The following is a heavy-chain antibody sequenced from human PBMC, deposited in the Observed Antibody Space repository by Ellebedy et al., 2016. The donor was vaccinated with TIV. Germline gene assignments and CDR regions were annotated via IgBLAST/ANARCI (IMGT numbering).Heavy chain of an antibody. CDR2: ISSSSSTI. D-gene: IGHD7-27*01. V-gene: IGHV3-48*04. CDR3: ARGSTGDRIGY. J-gene: IGHJ4*02. CDR1: GFPFSSYS. Sequence: GESLKISCAASGFPFSSYSMNWVRQAPGKGLAWVSYISSSSSTIYYADSVKGRFTISRDNAKNSLYLQMNSLRAEDTAVYYCARGSTGDRIGYWGQGTLVTVS.